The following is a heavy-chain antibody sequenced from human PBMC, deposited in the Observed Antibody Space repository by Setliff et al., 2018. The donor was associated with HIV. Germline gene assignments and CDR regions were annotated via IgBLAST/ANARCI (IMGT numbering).Heavy chain of an antibody. CDR3: ARGPTSRYFDWSFSGARGTFNY. CDR2: IWYDGSNK. D-gene: IGHD3-9*01. Sequence: GGSLRLSCAASGFTFSSYGMHWVRQATGKGLEWVAVIWYDGSNKYYADSVKGRFTISRDNAKNTVYLQINSLRAEDTAVYYCARGPTSRYFDWSFSGARGTFNYWGQGTLVTVSS. V-gene: IGHV3-33*01. J-gene: IGHJ4*02. CDR1: GFTFSSYG.